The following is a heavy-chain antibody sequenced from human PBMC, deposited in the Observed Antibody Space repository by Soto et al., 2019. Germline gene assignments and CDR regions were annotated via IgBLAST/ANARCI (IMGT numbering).Heavy chain of an antibody. V-gene: IGHV3-74*01. Sequence: GGSLRLSCAASGFTFSSYWMHWVRQAPGKGLVWVSRINSDGSSTSYADSVKGRFTISRDNAKNTLYLQMNSLRAEDTAVYYCARDPGITGSPYGMDVWGQGTTVTVSS. CDR1: GFTFSSYW. J-gene: IGHJ6*02. CDR3: ARDPGITGSPYGMDV. D-gene: IGHD1-20*01. CDR2: INSDGSST.